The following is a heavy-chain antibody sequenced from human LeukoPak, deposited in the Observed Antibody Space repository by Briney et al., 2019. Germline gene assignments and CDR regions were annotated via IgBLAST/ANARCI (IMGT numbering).Heavy chain of an antibody. D-gene: IGHD3-10*01. CDR3: AKGDYYGSGTYFGRNIRGLFDH. V-gene: IGHV3-30*02. CDR2: IRYDGSQT. Sequence: GGSLRLSCAASGFTFSNSAMNWVRQAPVRGLEWVTFIRYDGSQTYYADSLKGRFTISRNNSKNTVYLQMNTLSPEDTAMYYCAKGDYYGSGTYFGRNIRGLFDHWGQGTLVTVSS. J-gene: IGHJ4*02. CDR1: GFTFSNSA.